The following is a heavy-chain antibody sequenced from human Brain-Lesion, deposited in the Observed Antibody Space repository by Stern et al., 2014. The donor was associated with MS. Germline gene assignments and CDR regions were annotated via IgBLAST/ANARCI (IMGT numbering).Heavy chain of an antibody. J-gene: IGHJ4*02. CDR3: ATYYYDSTGYNDF. CDR1: GYTFTGYY. V-gene: IGHV1-2*04. CDR2: INPKRGGT. Sequence: QLVQSGAEVKKPGASVKVSCKASGYTFTGYYLHWVRQAPGQGLEWMGWINPKRGGTNYAQKLQGWVTMTRDTSINTAYMELSRLRSDDTAVYYCATYYYDSTGYNDFWGQGTLVTVSS. D-gene: IGHD3-22*01.